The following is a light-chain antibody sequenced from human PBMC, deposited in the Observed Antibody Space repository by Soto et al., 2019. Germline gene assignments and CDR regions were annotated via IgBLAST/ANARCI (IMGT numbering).Light chain of an antibody. CDR2: GIS. Sequence: EMVMTQSPAILSVSPGESATLSCRASQSVNSNYLAWYQQHPGQPPRLLIYGISTRATGIPARFSGSGSGTEFSLTISSLQSEDFAVYYCQQYNNWPPYTFGQGTKLEIK. J-gene: IGKJ2*01. V-gene: IGKV3-15*01. CDR1: QSVNSN. CDR3: QQYNNWPPYT.